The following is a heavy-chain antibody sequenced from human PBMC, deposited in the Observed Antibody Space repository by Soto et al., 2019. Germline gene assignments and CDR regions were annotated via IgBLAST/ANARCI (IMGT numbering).Heavy chain of an antibody. J-gene: IGHJ4*02. V-gene: IGHV3-30*18. CDR1: GFTFSSYG. CDR2: ISYDGSNK. CDR3: ANVHQHYDFWSGYYY. D-gene: IGHD3-3*01. Sequence: GGSLRLSCAASGFTFSSYGMHWVRQAPGKGLEWVAVISYDGSNKYYADSVKGRFTISRDNSKNTLYLQMNSLRAEDTAVYYCANVHQHYDFWSGYYYWGQGTLVTVSS.